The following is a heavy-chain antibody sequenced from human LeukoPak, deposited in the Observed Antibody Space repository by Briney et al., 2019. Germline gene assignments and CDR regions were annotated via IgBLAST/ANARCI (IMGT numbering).Heavy chain of an antibody. D-gene: IGHD2-2*01. J-gene: IGHJ6*03. CDR3: ARDDRLVVPAAIAYYYYYYMDV. V-gene: IGHV3-21*01. Sequence: GGSLRLSCAASGFTFSSYSMNWVRQAPGKGLEWVSSISSGSSSIYYADSVKGRFTISRDNAKNSLYLQMNSLRAEDTAVYYCARDDRLVVPAAIAYYYYYYMDVWGKGTTVTVSS. CDR2: ISSGSSSI. CDR1: GFTFSSYS.